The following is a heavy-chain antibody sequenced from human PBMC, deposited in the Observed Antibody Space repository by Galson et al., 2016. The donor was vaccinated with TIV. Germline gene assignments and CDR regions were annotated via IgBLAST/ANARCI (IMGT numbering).Heavy chain of an antibody. CDR1: GFVFGDFA. D-gene: IGHD5-18*01. CDR3: AKDLSQSIDTYENNAFDI. CDR2: VSWTGTYT. J-gene: IGHJ3*02. Sequence: SLRLSCAASGFVFGDFAMTWVRQVPGKGLEWVSGVSWTGTYTKYADSVKGRFTISRDNAKKSLYLQMTSLRAEDTALYYCAKDLSQSIDTYENNAFDIWGQGTLVTVSS. V-gene: IGHV3-20*04.